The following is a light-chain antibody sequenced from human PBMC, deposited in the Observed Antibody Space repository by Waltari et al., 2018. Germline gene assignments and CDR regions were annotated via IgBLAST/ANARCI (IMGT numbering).Light chain of an antibody. CDR3: QQYGSSPWT. CDR2: GAS. Sequence: EIVLTQSPGTLSLSPGERATLSCRASQSVSSSDLAWYQQKPGQAPRVLIHGASNRATGIPDRFSGSGSGTDFTRTISRLEPEDFAVYYCQQYGSSPWTFGQGTKVEIK. CDR1: QSVSSSD. J-gene: IGKJ1*01. V-gene: IGKV3-20*01.